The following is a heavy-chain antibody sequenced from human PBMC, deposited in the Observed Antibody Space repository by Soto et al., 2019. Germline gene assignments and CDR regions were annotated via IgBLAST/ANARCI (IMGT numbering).Heavy chain of an antibody. D-gene: IGHD6-19*01. V-gene: IGHV4-39*01. CDR1: RRSISSSSDY. CDR2: IYYSGST. Sequence: SETLSLTCTVSRRSISSSSDYWGWSRQPPGKGLEWIGSIYYSGSTYYNPSLKSRVTISVDTSKNQFSLKLSSVTAADTAVYYCARRLDPTYYYYGMDVWGQGTTVT. J-gene: IGHJ6*02. CDR3: ARRLDPTYYYYGMDV.